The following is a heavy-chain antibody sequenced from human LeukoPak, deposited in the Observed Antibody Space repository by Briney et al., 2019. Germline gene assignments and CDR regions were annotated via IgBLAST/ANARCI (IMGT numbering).Heavy chain of an antibody. J-gene: IGHJ4*02. CDR1: GDTFSSYA. Sequence: ASVKVSCKASGDTFSSYAISWVRQAPGQGLEWMGGIIPIFGTANYAQKFQGRVTITADKSTSTAYMELSSLRSEDTAVYYCARMYSSSWYDPFDYWGQGTLVTVSS. CDR2: IIPIFGTA. CDR3: ARMYSSSWYDPFDY. D-gene: IGHD6-13*01. V-gene: IGHV1-69*06.